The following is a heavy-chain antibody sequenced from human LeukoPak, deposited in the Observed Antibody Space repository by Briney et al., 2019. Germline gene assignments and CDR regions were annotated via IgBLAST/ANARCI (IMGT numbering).Heavy chain of an antibody. CDR1: GLTFSSYS. CDR3: ARRIAAAGGSDH. Sequence: GGSLSLSCAASGLTFSSYSRNWVRRAPGRGWGWASSFSSSSSYIYYADSVKGRFTISRDNAKNSLYLQMNSLRAEDTAVYYCARRIAAAGGSDHWGQGTLVTVSS. CDR2: FSSSSSYI. D-gene: IGHD6-13*01. V-gene: IGHV3-21*01. J-gene: IGHJ4*02.